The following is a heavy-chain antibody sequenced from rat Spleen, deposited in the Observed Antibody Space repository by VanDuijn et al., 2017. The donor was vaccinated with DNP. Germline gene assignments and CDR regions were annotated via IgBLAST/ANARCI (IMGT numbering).Heavy chain of an antibody. CDR1: GFIFSDYA. CDR2: ISYDSTRT. J-gene: IGHJ2*01. CDR3: TTLGDY. Sequence: EVQLVESGGGLVQPGRSLKLSCAASGFIFSDYAMAWVRQAPKKDLEWVATISYDSTRTYYRNSVKGRFTISRDNAKNTLYLQMDSLRSEDTATHYCTTLGDYWGQGVMVTVSS. V-gene: IGHV5-17*01. D-gene: IGHD3-2*01.